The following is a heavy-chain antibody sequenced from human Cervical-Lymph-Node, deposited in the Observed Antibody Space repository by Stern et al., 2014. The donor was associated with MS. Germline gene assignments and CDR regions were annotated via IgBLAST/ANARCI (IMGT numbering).Heavy chain of an antibody. Sequence: LQLQESGPGLVKPSETLSLTCAVSGDSISSYTHYWAWIRQPPGKGLEWTGSVNYSVATNYNPSLKSPCTISVDTSKNHFSLGLNSVTAADTAVYYCAKHACTGAACPFDLWGQGTLVTVSS. J-gene: IGHJ4*02. CDR2: VNYSVAT. D-gene: IGHD2-8*02. V-gene: IGHV4-39*01. CDR1: GDSISSYTHY. CDR3: AKHACTGAACPFDL.